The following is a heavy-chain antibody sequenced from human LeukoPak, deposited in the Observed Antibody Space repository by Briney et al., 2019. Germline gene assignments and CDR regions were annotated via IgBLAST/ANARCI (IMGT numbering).Heavy chain of an antibody. CDR2: IRYDASNK. D-gene: IGHD2-15*01. Sequence: GGSLRLSCAASGFTFSSYGMHWVRQAPGKGLERVAFIRYDASNKYYAGSVKGRFSISRDNSKNTLYLHMNGLRAEDTAVYYCAKDYYCSGGSCYSNFDYWGQGTLVTVSS. J-gene: IGHJ4*02. CDR1: GFTFSSYG. V-gene: IGHV3-30*02. CDR3: AKDYYCSGGSCYSNFDY.